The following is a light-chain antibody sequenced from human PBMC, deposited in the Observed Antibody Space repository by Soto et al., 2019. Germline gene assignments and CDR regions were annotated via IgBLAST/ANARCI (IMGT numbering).Light chain of an antibody. Sequence: QSVLTQPPSVSAAPGQRVDIACSGGGSNLANHVATWYQQLPGQAPKLLLYYDGVLASGVSDRFSGSRSVSSASLAISGLQSEDEATYYCASWEDRQHALLFVGGTKLTVL. CDR1: GSNLANHV. CDR2: YDG. V-gene: IGLV1-36*01. J-gene: IGLJ2*01. CDR3: ASWEDRQHALL.